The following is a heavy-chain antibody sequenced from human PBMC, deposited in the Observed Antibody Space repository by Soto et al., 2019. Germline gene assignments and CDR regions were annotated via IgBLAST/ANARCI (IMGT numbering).Heavy chain of an antibody. D-gene: IGHD5-12*01. CDR2: IDPKSGGT. CDR3: ARDSVDVGE. J-gene: IGHJ4*02. CDR1: GPTFIAYY. V-gene: IGHV1-2*02. Sequence: QLVQSGAEVKKPGASVRVSCKTSGPTFIAYYIHWVRQAPGQGLEWMGWIDPKSGGTTYEQKFLGRVTMTRDTSINTAYMDLNRLTSDDTAVYYCARDSVDVGEWGQGTLITVSS.